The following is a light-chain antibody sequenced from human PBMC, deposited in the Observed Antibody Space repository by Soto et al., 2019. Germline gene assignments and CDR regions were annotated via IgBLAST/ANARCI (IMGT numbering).Light chain of an antibody. V-gene: IGKV1-39*01. J-gene: IGKJ2*01. Sequence: DIQMTQSPSSLSASVGDRVTITCRASQTITTYLNWYQHKPGKAHKLLIYAAISLQSGVPSRLSGSGSGTDFTLTISSLPPEDFATYYCQQTYSTPHTFGQGTKVEIK. CDR1: QTITTY. CDR3: QQTYSTPHT. CDR2: AAI.